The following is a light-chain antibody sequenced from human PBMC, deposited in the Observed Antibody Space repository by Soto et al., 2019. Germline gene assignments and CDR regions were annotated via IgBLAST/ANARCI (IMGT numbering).Light chain of an antibody. CDR2: GAS. J-gene: IGKJ1*01. V-gene: IGKV3-11*01. CDR1: QSVGSD. Sequence: EIVMTQSPATLSVSPGERATLSCRASQSVGSDLAWYQQKPGQAPRLLIYGASSRAIGIPDRFSGSGSGTDFTLTISSLEPEDFAVYYCQRRSNWPPWTFGQGTKVDIK. CDR3: QRRSNWPPWT.